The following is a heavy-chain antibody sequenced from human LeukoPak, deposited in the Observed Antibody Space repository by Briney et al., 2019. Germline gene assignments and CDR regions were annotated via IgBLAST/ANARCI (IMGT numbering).Heavy chain of an antibody. D-gene: IGHD6-19*01. CDR1: GFSFSSHV. CDR2: IWYDGGNK. J-gene: IGHJ6*02. Sequence: GGSLRLSCAASGFSFSSHVMHWVRQAPGKGLEWVAVIWYDGGNKYYADSVKGRFTISRDNSKNTMYLQMNSLRAEDTAVYYCAREGKDSSGWYHPNYYYYGMDVWGQGTTVTVSS. CDR3: AREGKDSSGWYHPNYYYYGMDV. V-gene: IGHV3-33*01.